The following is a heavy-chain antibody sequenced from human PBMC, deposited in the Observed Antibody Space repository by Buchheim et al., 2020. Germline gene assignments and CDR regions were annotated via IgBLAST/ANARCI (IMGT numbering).Heavy chain of an antibody. V-gene: IGHV3-74*01. J-gene: IGHJ4*02. CDR3: ARDSMLPSHSPDC. CDR1: GFTFSDYW. D-gene: IGHD2-15*01. Sequence: EVQLVESGGGFVQPGGSLRLSCVASGFTFSDYWMHWVRQAPGKGLVWVSRILNDGIRTTYADSVRGRFTISRDNARNTVYLQMNSLRVEDTALYYCARDSMLPSHSPDCWGQGTL. CDR2: ILNDGIRT.